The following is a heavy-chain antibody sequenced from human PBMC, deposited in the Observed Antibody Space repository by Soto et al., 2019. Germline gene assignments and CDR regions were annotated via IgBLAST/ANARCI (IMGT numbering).Heavy chain of an antibody. V-gene: IGHV4-39*01. CDR1: GGSISSSSYY. CDR3: ARPQGDIVVVPAAKAVVNWFDP. J-gene: IGHJ5*02. CDR2: IYYSGST. D-gene: IGHD2-2*01. Sequence: SETLSLTCTVSGGSISSSSYYWGWIRQPPGKGLEWIGSIYYSGSTYYNPSLKSRVTISVDTSKNQVSLKLSSVTAAETAVYYCARPQGDIVVVPAAKAVVNWFDPWGQGTLVTVSS.